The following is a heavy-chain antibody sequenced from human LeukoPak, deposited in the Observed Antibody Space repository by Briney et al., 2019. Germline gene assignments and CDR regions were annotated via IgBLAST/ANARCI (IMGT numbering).Heavy chain of an antibody. Sequence: SSETLSLTCAVYGGSFSGYYWSWIRQPPGKGLEWIGEINHSGSTIYNPSLKSRVTISVDTSKNQFSLKLSSETAADTAVYYCARGDSSGWYLDYWGQGTLVTVSS. CDR2: INHSGST. CDR3: ARGDSSGWYLDY. D-gene: IGHD6-19*01. CDR1: GGSFSGYY. J-gene: IGHJ4*02. V-gene: IGHV4-34*01.